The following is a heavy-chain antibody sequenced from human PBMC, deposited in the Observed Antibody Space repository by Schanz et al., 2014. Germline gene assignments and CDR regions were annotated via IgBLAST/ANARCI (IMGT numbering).Heavy chain of an antibody. J-gene: IGHJ6*03. CDR3: ARPSDSSWYMDV. CDR1: GFTFSDYY. V-gene: IGHV3-11*06. D-gene: IGHD2-21*02. CDR2: ISGSSIHK. Sequence: VQLVESGGGLVQPGGSLKLSCAASGFTFSDYYMAWIRQAPGKGLEWVSHISGSSIHKNYADSVKGRFSISRDNAKNSLYLQMNSLRAEDTAVYYCARPSDSSWYMDVWGKGTTVTVSS.